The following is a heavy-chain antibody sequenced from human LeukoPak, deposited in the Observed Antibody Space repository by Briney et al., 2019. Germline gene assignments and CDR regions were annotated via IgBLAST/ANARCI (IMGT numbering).Heavy chain of an antibody. V-gene: IGHV3-48*04. Sequence: PGGSLRLSCAASGFTFSSYSMNWVRQAPGKGLEWVSYISSSSSTIYYADSVKGRFTISRDNAKNSLYLQMNSLRAEDTAVYYCARDYDSSGYHLGYFDYWGQGTLVTVSS. CDR1: GFTFSSYS. D-gene: IGHD3-22*01. J-gene: IGHJ4*02. CDR2: ISSSSSTI. CDR3: ARDYDSSGYHLGYFDY.